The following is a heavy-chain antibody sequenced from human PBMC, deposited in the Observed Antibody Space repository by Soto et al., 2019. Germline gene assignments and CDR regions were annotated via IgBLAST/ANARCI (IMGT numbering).Heavy chain of an antibody. CDR1: VGPTNSGGYY. D-gene: IGHD3-3*02. J-gene: IGHJ4*02. CDR2: IYYIGNT. CDR3: ARTAWHFFDY. V-gene: IGHV4-31*03. Sequence: PSQTRSLTCTVSVGPTNSGGYYWSWIRQHPGKGLEWIGYIYYIGNTYYNPSLKSRVTISMDTSKNLFSLKLSSVTAADTAVYYCARTAWHFFDYWGQGSLVTVSS.